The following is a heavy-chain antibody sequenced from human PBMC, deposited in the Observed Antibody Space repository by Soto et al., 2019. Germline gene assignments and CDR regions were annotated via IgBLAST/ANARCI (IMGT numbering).Heavy chain of an antibody. J-gene: IGHJ4*01. D-gene: IGHD2-15*01. CDR2: ISAYNGNT. CDR1: GYTFTSYG. Sequence: GASVKVSCEASGYTFTSYGISWVRQAPGQGLEWMGWISAYNGNTNYAQKLQGRVTMTTDTSTSTAYMELRSLRSDGTAGDYCAGVGFFGGSGKPYTSLDLWGQGTLVTVSS. CDR3: AGVGFFGGSGKPYTSLDL. V-gene: IGHV1-18*01.